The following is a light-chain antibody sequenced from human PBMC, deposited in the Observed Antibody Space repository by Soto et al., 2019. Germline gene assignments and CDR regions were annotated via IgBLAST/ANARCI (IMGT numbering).Light chain of an antibody. Sequence: DIVMTQTPLSLPVTPGEPASISCRSSQSLLQTNGYNYLDWYLQKPGQSPQLLIYLGSHRASGVPDRFSGSGSGTDFTLKISRVEAEDVGVYYCMQALQTPWAFGQGTKVEIK. CDR2: LGS. V-gene: IGKV2-28*01. CDR1: QSLLQTNGYNY. J-gene: IGKJ1*01. CDR3: MQALQTPWA.